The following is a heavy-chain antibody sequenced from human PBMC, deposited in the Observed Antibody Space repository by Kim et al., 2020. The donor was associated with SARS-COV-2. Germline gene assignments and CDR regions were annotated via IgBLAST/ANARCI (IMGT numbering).Heavy chain of an antibody. CDR2: ISSGAGST. J-gene: IGHJ4*02. D-gene: IGHD2-15*01. CDR3: AKVVRYCSGGSYYFVYFDY. CDR1: GFSFSSYT. V-gene: IGHV3-23*01. Sequence: GGSLRLSCAASGFSFSSYTMSWVRQAPGKGLEWVSAISSGAGSTHYADSVQGRFTISRDNSKNTLDLQMNSLRAEDKAVYYCAKVVRYCSGGSYYFVYFDYWGQGPQVTVSS.